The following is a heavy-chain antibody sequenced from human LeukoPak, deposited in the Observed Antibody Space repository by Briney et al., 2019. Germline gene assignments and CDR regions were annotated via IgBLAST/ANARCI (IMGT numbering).Heavy chain of an antibody. CDR2: IWSDESNK. D-gene: IGHD2-15*01. CDR1: GFSFSSFG. J-gene: IGHJ4*02. Sequence: GGSLRLSCAASGFSFSSFGMHWVRQAPGKGLQWVSIIWSDESNKYYSDSVRGRFTISRDIAKNTLYLQMNSLRADDTAVYYCARGRGCSGGTCYFDYWGQGILVTVSS. CDR3: ARGRGCSGGTCYFDY. V-gene: IGHV3-33*01.